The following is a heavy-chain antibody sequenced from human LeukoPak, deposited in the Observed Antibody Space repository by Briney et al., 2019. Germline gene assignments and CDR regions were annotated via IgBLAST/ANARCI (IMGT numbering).Heavy chain of an antibody. Sequence: GASVKVSCKASGYTFTGYYMHWVRQAPGQGLEWMGWINPNSGGTNYAQKFQGRVTITADKSTSTAYMELSSLRSEDTAVYYCARSYYYDSSGYYSAFDIWGQGTMVTVSS. D-gene: IGHD3-22*01. CDR2: INPNSGGT. J-gene: IGHJ3*02. CDR3: ARSYYYDSSGYYSAFDI. V-gene: IGHV1-2*02. CDR1: GYTFTGYY.